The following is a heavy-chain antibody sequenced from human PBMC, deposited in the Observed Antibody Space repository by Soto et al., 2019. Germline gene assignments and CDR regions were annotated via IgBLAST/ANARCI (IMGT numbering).Heavy chain of an antibody. CDR2: VSTSVNT. CDR3: PRADYEMLTASYAMDV. CDR1: RDSLDKYY. Sequence: SETLSLTCTVSRDSLDKYYWFWIRQPVGKGLEWIGRVSTSVNTNANPTLNRRSTMSIDTSKPQFSLRLPTLTAACPGAYCTPRADYEMLTASYAMDVWGQGTTATVFS. V-gene: IGHV4-4*07. J-gene: IGHJ6*02. D-gene: IGHD3-9*01.